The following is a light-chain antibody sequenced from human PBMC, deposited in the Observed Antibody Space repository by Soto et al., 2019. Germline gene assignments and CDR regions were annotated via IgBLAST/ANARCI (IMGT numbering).Light chain of an antibody. CDR3: AAWDDSLNGVV. Sequence: QSVLTQPPSVSDAPRQRVTISCSGSSSNIGNNAVNWYQQFPGEAPKLLIYYDDLLPSGVSDRFSGSKSGTSASLAISGLQSEDEGDYYCAAWDDSLNGVVFGGGTKLTVL. V-gene: IGLV1-36*01. J-gene: IGLJ2*01. CDR2: YDD. CDR1: SSNIGNNA.